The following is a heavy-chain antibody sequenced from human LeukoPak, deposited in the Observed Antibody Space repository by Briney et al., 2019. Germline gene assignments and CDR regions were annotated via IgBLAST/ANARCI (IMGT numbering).Heavy chain of an antibody. CDR2: IYYSGST. V-gene: IGHV4-31*03. Sequence: SETLSLTCTVSGGSISSGGYYWSWIRQHPGKGLEWIGYIYYSGSTYYNSSLKSRVTISVDTSKNQFSLKLSSVTAADTAVYYCAREHTAMVQIDYWGQGTLVTVSS. J-gene: IGHJ4*02. D-gene: IGHD5-18*01. CDR1: GGSISSGGYY. CDR3: AREHTAMVQIDY.